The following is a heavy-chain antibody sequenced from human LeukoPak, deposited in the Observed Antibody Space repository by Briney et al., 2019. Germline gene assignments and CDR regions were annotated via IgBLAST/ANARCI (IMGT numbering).Heavy chain of an antibody. CDR1: VYTLTNYV. D-gene: IGHD6-19*01. CDR3: GRQVYSSGTYYFDY. CDR2: INAYNGNT. Sequence: ASVKVSCKASVYTLTNYVISWVRQAPGQGLECMGWINAYNGNTNYAQKFQGRVTITTDTSTSTAYMEPRSLRSDDTAVYYCGRQVYSSGTYYFDYWGQGTLVTVSS. V-gene: IGHV1-18*01. J-gene: IGHJ4*02.